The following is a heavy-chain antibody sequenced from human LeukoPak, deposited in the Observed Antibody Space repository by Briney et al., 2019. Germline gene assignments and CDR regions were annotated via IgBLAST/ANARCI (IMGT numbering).Heavy chain of an antibody. J-gene: IGHJ4*02. CDR1: GNYW. D-gene: IGHD2/OR15-2a*01. CDR3: VSFYETY. Sequence: PGGSLRLSCAVSGNYWMHWVRQAPGKGLVWVSHINSDGSWTSYADSVKGRFTISKDNAKNTVYLQMNSLRAEDTAVYYCVSFYETYWGRGILVTVSS. V-gene: IGHV3-74*01. CDR2: INSDGSWT.